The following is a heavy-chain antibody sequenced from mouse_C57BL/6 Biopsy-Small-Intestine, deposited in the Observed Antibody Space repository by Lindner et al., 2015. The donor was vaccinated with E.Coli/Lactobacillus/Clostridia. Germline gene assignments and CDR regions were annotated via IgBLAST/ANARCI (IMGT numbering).Heavy chain of an antibody. V-gene: IGHV1-81*01. CDR2: IYPRSGNT. CDR3: ARAIYYDYDEYAMDY. Sequence: VQLQESGAELARPGASVKLSCKASGYTFTSYGISWVKQRTGQGLEWIGEIYPRSGNTYYNEKFKGKATLTADKSSSTAYMELRSLTSEDSAVYFCARAIYYDYDEYAMDYWGQGTSVTVSS. CDR1: GYTFTSYG. J-gene: IGHJ4*01. D-gene: IGHD2-4*01.